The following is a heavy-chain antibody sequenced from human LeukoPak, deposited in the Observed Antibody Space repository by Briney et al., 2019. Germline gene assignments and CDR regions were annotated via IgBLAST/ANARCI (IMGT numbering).Heavy chain of an antibody. D-gene: IGHD3-10*01. J-gene: IGHJ4*02. CDR3: ARAVRSYYGSGSVDY. V-gene: IGHV4-34*01. CDR2: INHSGST. Sequence: TSETLSLTCAVYGGSFSGYYWSWIRQPPGKGLEWIGEINHSGSTNYNPSLKSRVTISVDTSKNQFSLKLSSVTAADTAMYYCARAVRSYYGSGSVDYWGQGTLVTVSS. CDR1: GGSFSGYY.